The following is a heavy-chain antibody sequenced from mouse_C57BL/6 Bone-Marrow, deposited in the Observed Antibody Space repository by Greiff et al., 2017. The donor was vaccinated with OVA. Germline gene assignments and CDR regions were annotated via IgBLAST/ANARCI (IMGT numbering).Heavy chain of an antibody. J-gene: IGHJ3*01. V-gene: IGHV5-4*01. CDR1: GFTFSSYA. CDR3: ARDLKANWDLAY. Sequence: EVKLVESGGGLVKPGGSLKLSCAASGFTFSSYAMSWVRQTPEKRLEWVATISDGGSYTYYPDNVKGRFTISRDNAKNNLYLQMSHLKSEDTTMYYCARDLKANWDLAYWGQGTLVTVSA. D-gene: IGHD4-1*01. CDR2: ISDGGSYT.